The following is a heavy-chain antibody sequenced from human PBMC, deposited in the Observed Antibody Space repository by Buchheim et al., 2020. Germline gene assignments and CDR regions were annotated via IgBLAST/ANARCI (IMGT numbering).Heavy chain of an antibody. V-gene: IGHV3-48*03. J-gene: IGHJ4*02. CDR3: ARGLIDY. Sequence: EALLVESGGGLVHPGGSLRLSCTASGFSFSSYDMNWVRQAPGKGLEWVSYITAGSSTIFYADSVKGRFTISRDNAKKSLYLQMNSLRAEDTGVYYCARGLIDYWGQGTL. CDR2: ITAGSSTI. CDR1: GFSFSSYD.